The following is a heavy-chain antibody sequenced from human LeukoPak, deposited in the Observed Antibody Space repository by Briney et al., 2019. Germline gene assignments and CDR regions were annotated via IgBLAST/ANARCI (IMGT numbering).Heavy chain of an antibody. CDR1: GGSISYYY. CDR2: ISYSGST. Sequence: SETLSLTCTVSGGSISYYYWSWIRQPPGKGLQWIGYISYSGSTNYNPFLKSRVTISADTSKNQFSLKLSSVTAADTAVYYRARAYYSNPYYYYMDVWGEGATVTVSS. J-gene: IGHJ6*03. CDR3: ARAYYSNPYYYYMDV. D-gene: IGHD4-11*01. V-gene: IGHV4-59*01.